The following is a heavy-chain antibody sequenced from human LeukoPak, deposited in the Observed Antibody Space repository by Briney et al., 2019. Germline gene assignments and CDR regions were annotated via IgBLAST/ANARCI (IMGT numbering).Heavy chain of an antibody. CDR2: IDPSDSYT. J-gene: IGHJ4*02. CDR1: GYSFTSYW. Sequence: GGSLRVSCKGSGYSFTSYWISWVRQMPGKGLEWMGRIDPSDSYTNYSPSFQGHVTISADKSISTVYLQWSSLKASDIAMYYCARHSAGIVVAGKWGQGTLVTVSS. D-gene: IGHD6-19*01. CDR3: ARHSAGIVVAGK. V-gene: IGHV5-10-1*01.